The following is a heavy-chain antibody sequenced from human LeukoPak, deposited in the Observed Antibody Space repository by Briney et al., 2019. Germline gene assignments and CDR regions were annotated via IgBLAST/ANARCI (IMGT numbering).Heavy chain of an antibody. V-gene: IGHV4-59*01. D-gene: IGHD5-18*01. CDR1: GGSLSSYY. CDR3: ARGALISYGYGPLDY. J-gene: IGHJ4*02. Sequence: SETLSLTCTVSGGSLSSYYWSWIRQPPGKGLGWIGYIYYTGSTNYNPSLKSRVTISVDTSKSQFSLKLSSVTAADTAVYYRARGALISYGYGPLDYWGQGTLVTVSS. CDR2: IYYTGST.